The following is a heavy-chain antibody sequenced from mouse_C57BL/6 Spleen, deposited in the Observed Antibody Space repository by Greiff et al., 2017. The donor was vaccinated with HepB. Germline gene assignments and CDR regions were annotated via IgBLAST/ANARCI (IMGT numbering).Heavy chain of an antibody. J-gene: IGHJ1*03. CDR1: GFNIKDDY. D-gene: IGHD1-1*01. CDR2: IDPENGDT. V-gene: IGHV14-4*01. CDR3: TTSTTVVRYWYFDV. Sequence: EVQLQQSGAELVRPGASVKLSCTASGFNIKDDYMHWVKQRPEQGLEWIGWIDPENGDTEYASKFQGKATITADTSSNTAYLQLSSLTSEDTAVYYGTTSTTVVRYWYFDVWGTGTTVTVSS.